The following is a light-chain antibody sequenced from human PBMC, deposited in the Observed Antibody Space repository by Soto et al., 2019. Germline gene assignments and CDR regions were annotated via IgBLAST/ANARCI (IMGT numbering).Light chain of an antibody. CDR3: QQYGSSHPST. V-gene: IGKV3-20*01. CDR1: QSVSTK. CDR2: GAT. J-gene: IGKJ5*01. Sequence: EILMTQSPSTLSVSPGEGATLSCRASQSVSTKLAWYQHKPGQAPRLLIYGATTSAPDVPDRFSGSGSGTDFTLTISRLEHEDFAVYYCQQYGSSHPSTFGQGTRLEIK.